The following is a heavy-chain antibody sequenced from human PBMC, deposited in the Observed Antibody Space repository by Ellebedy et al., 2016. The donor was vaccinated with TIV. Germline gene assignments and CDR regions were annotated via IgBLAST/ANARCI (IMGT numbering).Heavy chain of an antibody. Sequence: GSLRLSCAVYGGSFSGYYWSWIRQSPGKGLEWIGEINHNGKTNYSPSLKSRVTVSVDTSKNQFSLKLSSVTAADTAVYYCARGLTYCGGDCSGYFQHWGQGTLVTVSS. CDR1: GGSFSGYY. CDR3: ARGLTYCGGDCSGYFQH. D-gene: IGHD2-21*02. J-gene: IGHJ1*01. V-gene: IGHV4-34*01. CDR2: INHNGKT.